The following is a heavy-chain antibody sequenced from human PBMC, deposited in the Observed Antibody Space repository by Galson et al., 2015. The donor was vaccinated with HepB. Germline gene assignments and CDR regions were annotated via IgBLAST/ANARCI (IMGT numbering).Heavy chain of an antibody. CDR1: GFAFDNYA. CDR3: AKDAIRASLHMWYFHY. CDR2: ITNSGSHT. V-gene: IGHV3-23*01. D-gene: IGHD2-15*01. Sequence: SLRLSCAASGFAFDNYAMTWVRQAPGKGLEWASSITNSGSHTYYADSVRGRFTLSRDNSKNTVSLQMSSLSADDTAVYYCAKDAIRASLHMWYFHYWGPGTLVVVSS. J-gene: IGHJ4*02.